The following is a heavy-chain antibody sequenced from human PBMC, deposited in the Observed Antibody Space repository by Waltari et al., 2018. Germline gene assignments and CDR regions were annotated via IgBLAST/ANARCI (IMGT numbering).Heavy chain of an antibody. CDR2: VDPEDGET. Sequence: EVQLVQSGAEVKKPGATVKISCKASGYTFTDYYMHWVQQAPGKGLEWMGRVDPEDGETIYAEKFQGRVTITADTSTDTAYMELSSLRSEDTAVYYCATAELYDSSGKIYYYYYMDVWGKGTTVTVSS. CDR1: GYTFTDYY. CDR3: ATAELYDSSGKIYYYYYMDV. J-gene: IGHJ6*03. V-gene: IGHV1-69-2*01. D-gene: IGHD3-22*01.